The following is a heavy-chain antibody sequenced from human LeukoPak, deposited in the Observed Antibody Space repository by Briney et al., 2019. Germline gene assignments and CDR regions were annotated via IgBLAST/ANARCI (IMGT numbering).Heavy chain of an antibody. D-gene: IGHD6-13*01. J-gene: IGHJ4*02. CDR2: ISYDGSNK. CDR1: GFTFSSYA. V-gene: IGHV3-30*04. CDR3: AREIGNSGTYSFDY. Sequence: GGSLRLSCAASGFTFSSYAMHWVRQAPGKGLEWVAVISYDGSNKYYADSVEGRFTISRDNAKNSLYLQMNSLRAEDTALYYCAREIGNSGTYSFDYWGQGTLVTVSS.